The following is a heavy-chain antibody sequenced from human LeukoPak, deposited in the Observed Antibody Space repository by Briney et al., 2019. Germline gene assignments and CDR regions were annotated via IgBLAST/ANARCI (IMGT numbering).Heavy chain of an antibody. CDR2: INPSGGST. V-gene: IGHV1-46*01. Sequence: GESLKISCKASGYTFTRYYIHWVRQAPGQGLEWMGIINPSGGSTSCAQKFQGRVTMTRDMSTSTVYMELSSLRSEDTAVYYCARALAAAAGRRAGMMGDWGQGTLVTVSS. CDR3: ARALAAAAGRRAGMMGD. D-gene: IGHD6-13*01. J-gene: IGHJ4*02. CDR1: GYTFTRYY.